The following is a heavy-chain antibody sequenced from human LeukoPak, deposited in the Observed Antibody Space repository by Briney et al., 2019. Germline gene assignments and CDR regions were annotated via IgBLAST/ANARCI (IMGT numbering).Heavy chain of an antibody. CDR1: GFTFSSYA. D-gene: IGHD3-10*01. CDR3: AKGLWFGPSWFDP. Sequence: GGSLRLSCAASGFTFSSYAMTWVRQAPGKGLEWVSGIGTHGTTTYYADSVKGRFTISRDDSKNTLYLQMSSLRAEDTAVYYCAKGLWFGPSWFDPWGQGTLVTVSS. V-gene: IGHV3-23*01. CDR2: IGTHGTTT. J-gene: IGHJ5*02.